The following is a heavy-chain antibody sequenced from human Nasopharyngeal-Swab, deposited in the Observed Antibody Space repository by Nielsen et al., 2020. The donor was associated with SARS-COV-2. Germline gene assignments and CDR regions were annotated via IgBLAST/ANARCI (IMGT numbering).Heavy chain of an antibody. CDR2: ISASGGST. CDR3: AKDDVVRGDAFDI. V-gene: IGHV3-23*01. J-gene: IGHJ3*02. D-gene: IGHD3-10*01. CDR1: GFTFNIYA. Sequence: GGSLRLSCIASGFTFNIYAMAWVRRPPGRGLQWVSGISASGGSTYYPDSVKGRFAVSRDNSRNTLYLQMHSLRVEDTALYYCAKDDVVRGDAFDIWGQGTMVTVSS.